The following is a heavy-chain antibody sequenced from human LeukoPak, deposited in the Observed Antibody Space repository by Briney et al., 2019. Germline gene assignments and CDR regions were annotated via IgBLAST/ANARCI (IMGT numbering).Heavy chain of an antibody. CDR1: GFIFRSYD. CDR3: VRDLAAAGTWFDY. D-gene: IGHD6-13*01. V-gene: IGHV3-48*03. CDR2: IGGRTNFI. Sequence: GGSLRLSCEASGFIFRSYDMAWVRQAPGKGLEWIAYIGGRTNFIFYADSVKGRFTISRDNANNSLFLQMNSLRPEDTALYYCVRDLAAAGTWFDYWGQGTLVSVSS. J-gene: IGHJ4*02.